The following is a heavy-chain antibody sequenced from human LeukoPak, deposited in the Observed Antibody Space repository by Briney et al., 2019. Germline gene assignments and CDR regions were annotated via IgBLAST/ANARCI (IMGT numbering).Heavy chain of an antibody. D-gene: IGHD3-3*01. CDR1: GYTFTSYD. CDR3: AKDLRGGYYTRRGSTYYYYYMDV. CDR2: MNPNSGNT. V-gene: IGHV1-8*03. J-gene: IGHJ6*03. Sequence: ASVKVSCKASGYTFTSYDINWVRQATGQGLEWMGWMNPNSGNTGYAQKFQGRVTITRNTSISTAYMELSSLRAEDTAVYYCAKDLRGGYYTRRGSTYYYYYMDVWGKGTTVTVSS.